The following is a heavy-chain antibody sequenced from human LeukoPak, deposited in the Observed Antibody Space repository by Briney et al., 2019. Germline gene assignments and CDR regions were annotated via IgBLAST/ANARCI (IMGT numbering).Heavy chain of an antibody. CDR1: GYSISSSYY. CDR2: IYYSGST. J-gene: IGHJ4*02. CDR3: ARLRGSYGYYRKAFDY. D-gene: IGHD3-16*01. V-gene: IGHV4-39*01. Sequence: SETLSLTCTVSGYSISSSYYWGWIRQPPGKGLEWIGSIYYSGSTYYNPSLKSRVTISVDTSKNQFSLKLSSVTAADTAVYYCARLRGSYGYYRKAFDYWGQGALVTVSS.